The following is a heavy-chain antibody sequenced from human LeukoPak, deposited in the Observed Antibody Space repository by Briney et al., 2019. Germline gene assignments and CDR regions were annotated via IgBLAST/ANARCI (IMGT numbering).Heavy chain of an antibody. D-gene: IGHD3-10*01. CDR3: AKEGAYPIITYDS. V-gene: IGHV3-7*01. CDR2: IKGDGIEK. J-gene: IGHJ5*01. CDR1: GFSFSRYW. Sequence: GGSLRLSCAASGFSFSRYWMNRVRQAPGKGLEWVANIKGDGIEKNYVDSVKGRFSISRDNAMNSLYLQMDSLRAEDTAVYYCAKEGAYPIITYDSWGQGALVTVSS.